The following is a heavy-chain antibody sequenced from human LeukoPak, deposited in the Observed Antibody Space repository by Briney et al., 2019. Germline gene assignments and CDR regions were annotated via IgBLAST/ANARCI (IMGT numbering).Heavy chain of an antibody. CDR1: GFTISSHG. Sequence: PGTSLRLSCAVSGFTISSHGMHCVRQAPGKGLEWVAMISYDGNSKYYGDSVKGRFTISRDNSKNTLYLQMDSLRTEDTAVYYCAKDWGSSGWYNYFDPWGQGTLVTVSS. CDR2: ISYDGNSK. J-gene: IGHJ5*02. V-gene: IGHV3-30*18. CDR3: AKDWGSSGWYNYFDP. D-gene: IGHD6-19*01.